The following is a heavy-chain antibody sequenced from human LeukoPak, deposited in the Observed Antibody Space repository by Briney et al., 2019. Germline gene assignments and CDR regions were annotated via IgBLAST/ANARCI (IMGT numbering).Heavy chain of an antibody. D-gene: IGHD3-22*01. CDR1: GYTLTELS. V-gene: IGHV1-24*01. CDR2: FDPEDGET. J-gene: IGHJ4*02. Sequence: GASVKVSCKVSGYTLTELSMHWVRQAPGKGLEWMGGFDPEDGETIYAQKFQGRVTMTEDTSTDTAYMELSSLRSEDTAVYYCATGGFDSSGLYFDYWGQGTLVTVSS. CDR3: ATGGFDSSGLYFDY.